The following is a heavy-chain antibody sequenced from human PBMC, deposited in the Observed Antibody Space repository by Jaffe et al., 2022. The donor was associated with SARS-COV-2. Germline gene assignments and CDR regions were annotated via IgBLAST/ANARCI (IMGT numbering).Heavy chain of an antibody. D-gene: IGHD6-13*01. V-gene: IGHV4-34*01. J-gene: IGHJ6*03. CDR1: GGSFSGYY. CDR2: INHSGST. Sequence: QVQLQQWGAGLLKPSETLSLTCAVYGGSFSGYYWSWIRQPPGKGLEWIGEINHSGSTNYNPSLKSRVTISVDTSKNQFSLKLSSVTAADTAVYYCARTKQQPNYYYYYMDVWGKGTTVTVSS. CDR3: ARTKQQPNYYYYYMDV.